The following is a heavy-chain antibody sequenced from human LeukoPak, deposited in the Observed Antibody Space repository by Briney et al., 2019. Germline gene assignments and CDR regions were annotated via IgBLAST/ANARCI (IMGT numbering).Heavy chain of an antibody. Sequence: PSETLSLTCTVSGGSIRSYYWSWIRQHPGKGLEWIGYIYYSGSTNYNPSLKSRVTISVDTSKNQFSLKLSSVTAADTAVYYCARATMFDYWGPGTLVTVS. CDR2: IYYSGST. CDR3: ARATMFDY. V-gene: IGHV4-59*01. CDR1: GGSIRSYY. J-gene: IGHJ4*02.